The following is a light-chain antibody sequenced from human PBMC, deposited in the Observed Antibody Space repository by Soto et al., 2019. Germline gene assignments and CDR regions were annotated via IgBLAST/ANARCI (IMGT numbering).Light chain of an antibody. CDR3: QQYNTFPLT. CDR1: QSISTW. J-gene: IGKJ4*01. Sequence: DIQMTQSPSTLSASVGDRVTITCRASQSISTWLAWYQQKPGKAPKLLIYKACSLESGVPSRFSGSRTGTEITLSISRLQPDDFATYYCQQYNTFPLTFGGGTTVEIK. V-gene: IGKV1-5*03. CDR2: KAC.